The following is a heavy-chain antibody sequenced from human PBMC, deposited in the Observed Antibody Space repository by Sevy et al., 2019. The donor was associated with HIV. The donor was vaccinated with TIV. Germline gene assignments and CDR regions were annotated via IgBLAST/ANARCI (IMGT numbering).Heavy chain of an antibody. V-gene: IGHV3-48*01. Sequence: GESLKISCAASGFTFSSYSMNWVRQAPGKGLEWLSYIDSSSSNRYYAESVKGRFTVSRDNAKKSLYVQMNSLRGEDTAVYYCAREGGYTDQGMDVWGQWTTVTVSS. CDR2: IDSSSSNR. CDR3: AREGGYTDQGMDV. D-gene: IGHD5-12*01. CDR1: GFTFSSYS. J-gene: IGHJ6*02.